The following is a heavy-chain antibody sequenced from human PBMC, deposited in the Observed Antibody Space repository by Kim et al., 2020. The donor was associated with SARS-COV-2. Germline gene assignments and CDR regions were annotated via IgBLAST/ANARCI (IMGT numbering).Heavy chain of an antibody. Sequence: SETLSLTCTVSGGSISSYYWSWIRQPPGKGLEWIGYIYYSGSTNYNPSLKSRVTISVDTSKNQFSLKLSSVTAADTAVYYCARHTRYRGYCSGGSCVGPFGYWGQGTLVTVSS. J-gene: IGHJ4*02. V-gene: IGHV4-59*08. CDR3: ARHTRYRGYCSGGSCVGPFGY. D-gene: IGHD2-15*01. CDR1: GGSISSYY. CDR2: IYYSGST.